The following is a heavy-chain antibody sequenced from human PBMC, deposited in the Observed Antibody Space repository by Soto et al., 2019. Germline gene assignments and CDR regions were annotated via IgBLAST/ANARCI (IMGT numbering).Heavy chain of an antibody. CDR1: GYTFTNYG. Sequence: VQLVQAGVEVKKPGASVKVSCKASGYTFTNYGISWVRQAPGQGLEWMGWINTYNGNTNYAQKAQGRVTMTTETSTSTANMELRSLRPDDTDVYYCARGLLYSTRATVRFDIWGEGTMLTVSS. CDR3: ARGLLYSTRATVRFDI. V-gene: IGHV1-18*01. J-gene: IGHJ3*02. D-gene: IGHD6-13*01. CDR2: INTYNGNT.